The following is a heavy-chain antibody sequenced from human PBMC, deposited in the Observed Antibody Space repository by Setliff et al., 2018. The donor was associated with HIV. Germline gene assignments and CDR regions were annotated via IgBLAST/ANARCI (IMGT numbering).Heavy chain of an antibody. V-gene: IGHV4-34*01. D-gene: IGHD2-21*01. CDR3: ALRRYSSWARFDS. CDR2: INHSGRT. J-gene: IGHJ4*02. CDR1: GGSISGFY. Sequence: SETLSLTCTVSGGSISGFYWSWIRQPPGKGLEWIGDINHSGRTNYNPSLKSRVTISVDTSKNQFSLKLTSMTAADTAVYYCALRRYSSWARFDSWGQGTLVTVSS.